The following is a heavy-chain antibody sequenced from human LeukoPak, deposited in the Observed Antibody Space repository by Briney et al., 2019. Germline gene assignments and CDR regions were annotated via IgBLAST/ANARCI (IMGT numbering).Heavy chain of an antibody. CDR1: GGSFSGYY. CDR3: ARGGRAPRYQLPLFQN. J-gene: IGHJ1*01. Sequence: SETLSLTCAVYGGSFSGYYWSWIRQPPGKGLEWIGEINHSGSTNYNPSLKSRVTISVDTSKNQFSLKLSSVTAADTAVYYCARGGRAPRYQLPLFQNWGQGTLVTVSS. CDR2: INHSGST. D-gene: IGHD2-2*01. V-gene: IGHV4-34*01.